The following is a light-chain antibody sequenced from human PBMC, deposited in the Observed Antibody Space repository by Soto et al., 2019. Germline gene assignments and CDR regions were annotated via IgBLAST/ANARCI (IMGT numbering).Light chain of an antibody. CDR3: QQCSFWPRIT. CDR2: DAS. Sequence: EVVLTQSPGTMSLSPGGSATLSCRASQNVDNYLAWYQQKPGQAPRLLIYDASNRATGIPARFSGSGSGTAFTLTISSLEPEDSAVYYCQQCSFWPRITFGQGTRLGIK. J-gene: IGKJ5*01. CDR1: QNVDNY. V-gene: IGKV3-11*01.